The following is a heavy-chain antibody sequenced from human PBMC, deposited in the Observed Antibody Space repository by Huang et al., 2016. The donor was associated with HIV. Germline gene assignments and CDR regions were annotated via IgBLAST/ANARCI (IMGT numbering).Heavy chain of an antibody. CDR1: GYTFSNYA. J-gene: IGHJ4*02. CDR2: INTHTGHP. CDR3: AREDRVSGDY. V-gene: IGHV7-4-1*02. Sequence: QVQLVQSGSELKKPGASVKVSCKASGYTFSNYAINWVRQAPGQRPEWLGGINTHTGHPTYAQGFRGRFVFSLDSSVSTTYLQISSLEAEDTAVYYCAREDRVSGDYWGQGTLVTVSS.